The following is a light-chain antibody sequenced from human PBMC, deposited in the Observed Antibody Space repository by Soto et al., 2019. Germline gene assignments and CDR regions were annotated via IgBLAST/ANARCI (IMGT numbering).Light chain of an antibody. CDR1: QSISSY. J-gene: IGKJ5*01. CDR3: QQRSNWPPVT. V-gene: IGKV3-11*01. CDR2: DVS. Sequence: EIVLTQSPATLSLSPGERATLSCRASQSISSYVAWYQQKPGQAPRLLIYDVSIRATGIPARFSGSGSGTDFTLTISSLEAEDFAVYYCQQRSNWPPVTFGQGTRLEI.